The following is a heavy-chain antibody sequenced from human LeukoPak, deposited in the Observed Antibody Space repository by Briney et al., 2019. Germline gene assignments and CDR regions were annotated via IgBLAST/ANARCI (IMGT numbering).Heavy chain of an antibody. D-gene: IGHD3-10*01. Sequence: GGSLRLSCAASGFTFSSYEMNWVRQAPGKGXXXXXXXXSSGSTIYYADSVKGRFTISRDNAKNSLYLQMNSLRAEDTAVYYCARLTMVRGVLDYNWFDPWGQGTLVTVSS. CDR2: XXSSGSTI. CDR1: GFTFSSYE. V-gene: IGHV3-48*03. CDR3: ARLTMVRGVLDYNWFDP. J-gene: IGHJ5*02.